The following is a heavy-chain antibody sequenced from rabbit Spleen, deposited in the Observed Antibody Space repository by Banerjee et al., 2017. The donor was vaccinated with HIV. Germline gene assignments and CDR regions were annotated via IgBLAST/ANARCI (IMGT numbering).Heavy chain of an antibody. CDR2: IYPVFGIT. J-gene: IGHJ4*01. Sequence: EQLVESGGGLVQPGGSLKLSCKASGFDFSNYGVSWVRQAPGKGLEWIAYIYPVFGITYYASWVNGRFSISRENAQNTVFLQMTSLTAADTATYSCARSGVVGGDYTWDLWGQGTLVTVS. D-gene: IGHD1-1*01. CDR3: ARSGVVGGDYTWDL. CDR1: GFDFSNYG. V-gene: IGHV1S47*01.